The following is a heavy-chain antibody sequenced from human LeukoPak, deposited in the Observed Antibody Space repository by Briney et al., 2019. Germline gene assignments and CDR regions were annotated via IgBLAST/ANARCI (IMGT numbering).Heavy chain of an antibody. CDR2: INGDGSST. D-gene: IGHD4-17*01. J-gene: IGHJ3*02. CDR1: GLPHNSYR. CDR3: ARVAYGNAFDI. Sequence: GGPLTLSCAASGLPHNSYRTQWARHSPGKALVLVVRINGDGSSTNYADSVKGRFTISRDNAKNTLYLQMNSLRAEDTAVYYCARVAYGNAFDIWGQGTMVTVSS. V-gene: IGHV3-74*01.